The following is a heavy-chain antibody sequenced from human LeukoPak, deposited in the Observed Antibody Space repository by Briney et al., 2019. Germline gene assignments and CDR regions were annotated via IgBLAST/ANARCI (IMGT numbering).Heavy chain of an antibody. Sequence: APVKVSCKPSGYTFTGYYKHWVRQAPGQGLEWMGWINPNSGGTNYAQKFQGRVTMTRDTSISTAYMELSRLRSDDTAVYYCARKARPVVPAAIYYYKDVWGKGTTVTVSS. V-gene: IGHV1-2*02. CDR2: INPNSGGT. CDR1: GYTFTGYY. J-gene: IGHJ6*03. CDR3: ARKARPVVPAAIYYYKDV. D-gene: IGHD2-2*01.